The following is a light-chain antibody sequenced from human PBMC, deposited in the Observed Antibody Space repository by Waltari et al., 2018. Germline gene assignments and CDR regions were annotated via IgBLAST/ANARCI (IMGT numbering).Light chain of an antibody. CDR2: GAF. CDR1: QTIRTTY. CDR3: QQYDVSPLT. J-gene: IGKJ4*01. V-gene: IGKV3-20*01. Sequence: EIVLTQSPGTLSLSPGEGATLSCRTSQTIRTTYLAWYQQKPGQAHTLLIYGAFTRATGIPDRFTGSGSVTDYTRTNSSLEPEDFATYYCQQYDVSPLTFGGGTKVEIK.